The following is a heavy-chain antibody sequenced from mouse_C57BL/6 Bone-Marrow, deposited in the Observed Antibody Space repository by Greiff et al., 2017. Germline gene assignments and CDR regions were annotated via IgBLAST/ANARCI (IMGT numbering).Heavy chain of an antibody. D-gene: IGHD2-5*01. CDR3: ASPSYNSNCYFDV. J-gene: IGHJ1*03. Sequence: VQLQQSGAELVKPGASVKISCTASGYSFTSYYIHWVKQRPGQGLEWIGWIYPGSGNTKYNEKFKGKATLTADTSSSTAYMQRSSLTAEDSAVYYCASPSYNSNCYFDVWGTGTTVTVSS. V-gene: IGHV1-66*01. CDR1: GYSFTSYY. CDR2: IYPGSGNT.